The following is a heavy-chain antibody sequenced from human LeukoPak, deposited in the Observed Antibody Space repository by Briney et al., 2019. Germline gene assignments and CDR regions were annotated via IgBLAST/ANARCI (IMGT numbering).Heavy chain of an antibody. CDR3: ASAMGSSSWYSDYYYYGMDV. CDR2: IIPSLAIA. Sequence: SVTVSFTASGGTFSSYAISCVRQAPGQGHEWMGRIIPSLAIANYAQKFQGRVTITADKSTSTAYMELSSLRSKDTAVYYCASAMGSSSWYSDYYYYGMDVWGQGTTVTVSS. J-gene: IGHJ6*02. D-gene: IGHD6-13*01. CDR1: GGTFSSYA. V-gene: IGHV1-69*04.